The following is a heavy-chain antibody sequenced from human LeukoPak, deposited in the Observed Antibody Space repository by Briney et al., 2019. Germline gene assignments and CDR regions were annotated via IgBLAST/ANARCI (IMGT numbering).Heavy chain of an antibody. CDR1: GYTFTGYY. CDR3: ATWGGNSRYYFDY. V-gene: IGHV1-2*02. Sequence: ASVTVSCKSSGYTFTGYYMHWVRQAPGQGLVWMGWIDPNSGGTNYAQKFQGRVTMTRDTSISTAYMELSRLRSDDTAVYYCATWGGNSRYYFDYWGQGTLVTVSS. D-gene: IGHD4-23*01. CDR2: IDPNSGGT. J-gene: IGHJ4*02.